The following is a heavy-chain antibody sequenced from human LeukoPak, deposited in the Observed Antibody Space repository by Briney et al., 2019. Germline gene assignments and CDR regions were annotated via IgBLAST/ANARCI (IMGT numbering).Heavy chain of an antibody. CDR1: GFTFSSYA. CDR2: ISYDGNNK. J-gene: IGHJ4*02. Sequence: QPGGPLRLSGAASGFTFSSYAMPWFGQAPAKGLEGVAVISYDGNNKYYADSVKGRFTISRDNSKNTLYLQMNSLRAEDTAVYYCARDRGYDSSGDLVYWGQGTLVTVSS. V-gene: IGHV3-30*04. CDR3: ARDRGYDSSGDLVY. D-gene: IGHD3-22*01.